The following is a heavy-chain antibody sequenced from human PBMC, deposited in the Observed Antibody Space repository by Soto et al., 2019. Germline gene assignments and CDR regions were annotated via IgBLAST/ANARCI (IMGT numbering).Heavy chain of an antibody. J-gene: IGHJ6*02. Sequence: PGGSLRLSCAASGFTFSSYAMSWVRQAPGKGLKWVSAISGSGGSTYYADSVKGRFTISRDNSKNTLYLQMNSLRAEDTAVYYCAKVGTAAAGTSYYGMDVWGQGTTVTVSS. CDR1: GFTFSSYA. CDR2: ISGSGGST. CDR3: AKVGTAAAGTSYYGMDV. V-gene: IGHV3-23*01. D-gene: IGHD6-13*01.